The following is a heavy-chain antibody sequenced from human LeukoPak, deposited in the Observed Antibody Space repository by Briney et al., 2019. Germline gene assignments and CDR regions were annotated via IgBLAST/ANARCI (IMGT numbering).Heavy chain of an antibody. CDR1: GYTFTSYG. CDR2: TSAYNGNT. D-gene: IGHD2-2*02. V-gene: IGHV1-18*01. CDR3: ARDGSVVVPAAILDYYGMDV. Sequence: GASVKVSCKASGYTFTSYGISWVRQAPGQGLEWMGWTSAYNGNTNYAQKLQGRVTMTTDTSTSTAYMELRSLRSDDTAVYYCARDGSVVVPAAILDYYGMDVWGQGTTVTVSS. J-gene: IGHJ6*02.